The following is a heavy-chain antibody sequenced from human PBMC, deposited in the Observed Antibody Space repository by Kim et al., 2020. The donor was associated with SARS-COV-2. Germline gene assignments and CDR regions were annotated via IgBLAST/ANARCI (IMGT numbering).Heavy chain of an antibody. CDR3: AKDGGDKVVVAATYYYYYGMDV. CDR2: ISGSGGST. J-gene: IGHJ6*02. D-gene: IGHD2-15*01. CDR1: GFTFSSYA. V-gene: IGHV3-23*01. Sequence: GGSLRLSCAVSGFTFSSYAMSWVRQAPGKGLEWVSAISGSGGSTYYADSVKGRFTISRDNSKNTLYLQMNSLRAEDTAVYYCAKDGGDKVVVAATYYYYYGMDVWGQGTTVTVSS.